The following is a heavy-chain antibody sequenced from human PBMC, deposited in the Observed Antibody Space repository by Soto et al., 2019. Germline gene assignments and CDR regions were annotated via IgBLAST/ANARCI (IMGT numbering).Heavy chain of an antibody. V-gene: IGHV1-69*13. J-gene: IGHJ4*02. D-gene: IGHD4-17*01. CDR1: GGTFSSYA. CDR2: IIPIFGTA. Sequence: SVKVSCKASGGTFSSYAISWVRQAPGQGLEWMGGIIPIFGTANYAQKFQGRVTITADESTSTAYMELSSLRSEATAVYYCATHGDYENYYFDYWGQGTLVTVS. CDR3: ATHGDYENYYFDY.